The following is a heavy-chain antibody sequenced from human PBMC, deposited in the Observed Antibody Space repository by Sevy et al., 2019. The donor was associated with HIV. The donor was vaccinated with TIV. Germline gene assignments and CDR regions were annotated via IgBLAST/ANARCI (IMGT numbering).Heavy chain of an antibody. CDR2: ISGSGGST. CDR3: AKARGDIVLMVYGFAFDI. V-gene: IGHV3-23*01. CDR1: GFTFSRYA. Sequence: QAGGSLRLSCAASGFTFSRYAMNWLRQAPGKGLEWVSTISGSGGSTYYADSVKGRFTISRDNSKNTLDLQMNSLRAEDTAVYYCAKARGDIVLMVYGFAFDIWGQGTMVTVSS. J-gene: IGHJ3*02. D-gene: IGHD2-8*01.